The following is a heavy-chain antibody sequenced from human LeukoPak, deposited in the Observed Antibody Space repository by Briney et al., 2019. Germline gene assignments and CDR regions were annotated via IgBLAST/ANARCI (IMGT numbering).Heavy chain of an antibody. J-gene: IGHJ4*02. CDR1: GFTFSSYS. CDR2: ISSSSSYI. Sequence: GGSLRLSCAASGFTFSSYSMNWVRQAPGKGLEWVSSISSSSSYIYYADSVKGRFTISRDNAKSSLYLQMNSLRAEDTAVYYCARDPGHYDSSGFYYYWGQGTLVTVSS. D-gene: IGHD3-22*01. V-gene: IGHV3-21*01. CDR3: ARDPGHYDSSGFYYY.